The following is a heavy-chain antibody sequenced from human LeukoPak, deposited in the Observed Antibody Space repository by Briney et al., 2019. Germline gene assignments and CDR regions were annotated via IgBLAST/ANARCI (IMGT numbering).Heavy chain of an antibody. CDR3: ATYDYTFFDY. Sequence: ASVKVSCKASGYTFTDYYMHWVRQAPGQGLEWMGWINPNSGGTKYAQKFQGRVTLTRDTSTSTAYMELARLRSDDTAVYYCATYDYTFFDYWGQGTLVTVSS. D-gene: IGHD4-11*01. CDR2: INPNSGGT. J-gene: IGHJ4*02. CDR1: GYTFTDYY. V-gene: IGHV1-2*02.